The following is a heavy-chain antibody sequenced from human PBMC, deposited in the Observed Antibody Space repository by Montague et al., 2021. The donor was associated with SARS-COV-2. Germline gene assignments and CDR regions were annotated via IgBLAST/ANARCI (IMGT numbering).Heavy chain of an antibody. D-gene: IGHD2-2*01. Sequence: SRRISCAASGSTFDDYAMHWVRQAPGKGLEWVSGISWNSGSIGYADSVEGRFTISRDNAKNSLYLQMNSLRAEDTALYYCARAAEDIVVVPAAMGPQYYYYGMDVWGQGTTVTVSS. J-gene: IGHJ6*02. CDR3: ARAAEDIVVVPAAMGPQYYYYGMDV. CDR1: GSTFDDYA. CDR2: ISWNSGSI. V-gene: IGHV3-9*01.